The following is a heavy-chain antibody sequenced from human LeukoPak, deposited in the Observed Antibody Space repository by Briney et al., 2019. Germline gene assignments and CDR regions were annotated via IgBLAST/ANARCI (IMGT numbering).Heavy chain of an antibody. CDR1: GASISSSY. V-gene: IGHV4-59*08. CDR3: ATRGDDDVFDL. D-gene: IGHD2-21*01. Sequence: SETLSLTCSVPGASISSSYWSWIRQPPGKGREWIGYIYYSGSTNYYPSLESRVTISVDTSKNQVSLILSSVTAADTAVYYCATRGDDDVFDLWGQGTMVTVSS. J-gene: IGHJ3*01. CDR2: IYYSGST.